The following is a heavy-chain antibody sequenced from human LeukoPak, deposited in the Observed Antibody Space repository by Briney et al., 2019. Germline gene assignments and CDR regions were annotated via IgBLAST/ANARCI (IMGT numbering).Heavy chain of an antibody. CDR3: ARDLDTAMVGWFDP. Sequence: ASVKVSCKASGYTFTSYDINWVRQATGQGLEWMGWMNPNSGNTGYAQKFQGRVTMTRNTSISTAYMELSSLRSADTAVYYCARDLDTAMVGWFDPWGQGTLVTVSS. CDR1: GYTFTSYD. J-gene: IGHJ5*02. D-gene: IGHD5-18*01. CDR2: MNPNSGNT. V-gene: IGHV1-8*01.